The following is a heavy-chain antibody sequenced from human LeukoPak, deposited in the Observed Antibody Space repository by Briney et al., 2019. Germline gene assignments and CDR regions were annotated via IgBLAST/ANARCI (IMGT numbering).Heavy chain of an antibody. CDR1: GFTFDDYA. V-gene: IGHV3-9*01. J-gene: IGHJ6*03. CDR2: ISWNSGSI. CDR3: AKDLLPNYYYYYMDV. Sequence: GRSLRLSCAASGFTFDDYAMHWVRQAPGKGLEWVSGISWNSGSIGYADSVKGRFTISRDNAKNSLYLQMNSLRAEDTALYYCAKDLLPNYYYYYMDVWGKGTTVTASS.